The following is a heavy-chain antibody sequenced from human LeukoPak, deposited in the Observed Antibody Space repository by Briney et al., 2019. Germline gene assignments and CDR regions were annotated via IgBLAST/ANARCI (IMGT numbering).Heavy chain of an antibody. CDR2: IWYDGSNK. CDR3: AKSAVPGGYYFDY. CDR1: GFTFSNYG. V-gene: IGHV3-33*06. J-gene: IGHJ4*02. Sequence: GGSLRLSCAASGFTFSNYGMHWVRQAPGKGLEWVAVIWYDGSNKYYADSVKGRFTISRDNSKNTLYLQMNSLRAEDTAVYYCAKSAVPGGYYFDYWGQGTLVTVSS. D-gene: IGHD2-2*01.